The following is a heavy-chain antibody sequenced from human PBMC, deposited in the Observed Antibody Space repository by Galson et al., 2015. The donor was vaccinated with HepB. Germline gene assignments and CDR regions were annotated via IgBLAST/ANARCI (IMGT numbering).Heavy chain of an antibody. CDR2: ISYDGNSK. J-gene: IGHJ4*02. V-gene: IGHV3-30*04. CDR1: GFTFGSHA. Sequence: SLRLSCAASGFTFGSHAMHWVRQAPGKGLEWVAVISYDGNSKSYAHSVEGRFTISRDNSKNKLYLQMNSLRAGDTALYYCARDSQGDPFDYWGQGTLVIVSS. CDR3: ARDSQGDPFDY. D-gene: IGHD3-16*01.